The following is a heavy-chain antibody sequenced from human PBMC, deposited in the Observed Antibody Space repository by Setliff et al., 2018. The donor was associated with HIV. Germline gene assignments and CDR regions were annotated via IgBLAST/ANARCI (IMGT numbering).Heavy chain of an antibody. D-gene: IGHD5-12*01. V-gene: IGHV1-69*13. CDR1: GGTFRSFG. CDR3: VRDGASGYLSN. CDR2: INPMFGTA. Sequence: SVKVSCKASGGTFRSFGISWVRQAPGKGLEWVGGINPMFGTANYAQKYLGRDTIRADESTITAHLELSSLTYEDTAVFYCVRDGASGYLSNWGQGTPVTVSS. J-gene: IGHJ4*02.